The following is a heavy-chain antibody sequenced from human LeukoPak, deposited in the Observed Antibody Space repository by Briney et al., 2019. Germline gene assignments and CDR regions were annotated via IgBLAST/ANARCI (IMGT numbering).Heavy chain of an antibody. CDR3: ARLDYGDYTY. CDR1: GYSISSGYY. D-gene: IGHD4-17*01. V-gene: IGHV4-38-2*01. J-gene: IGHJ4*02. CDR2: IYHSGST. Sequence: SETLSLTCAVSGYSISSGYYWGWIRQPPGKGLEWIGSIYHSGSTYYNPSLKSRVTISVDTSKNQFSLKLSSVTAADTAVYYCARLDYGDYTYWGQGTLVTVSS.